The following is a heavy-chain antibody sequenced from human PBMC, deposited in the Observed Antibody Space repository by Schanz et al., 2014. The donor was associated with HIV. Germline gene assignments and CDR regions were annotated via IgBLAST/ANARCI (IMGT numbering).Heavy chain of an antibody. V-gene: IGHV3-30*03. Sequence: QGQLVESGGGVVRPGRSLRLSCTATGFTFNVYGMHWVRQAPGKGLEWVARISPDGDTQHYADSLKGRFTISRDNAKNSLFLQMNSLRAEDTAMYYCARERIQLWSTGTYYFDYWGQGNLLTVSS. CDR2: ISPDGDTQ. J-gene: IGHJ4*02. D-gene: IGHD5-18*01. CDR1: GFTFNVYG. CDR3: ARERIQLWSTGTYYFDY.